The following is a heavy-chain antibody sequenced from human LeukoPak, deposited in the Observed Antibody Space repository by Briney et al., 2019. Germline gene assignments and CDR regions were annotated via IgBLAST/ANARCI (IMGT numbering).Heavy chain of an antibody. CDR2: ISAYNGNT. CDR3: ARLPLRVYGDQNFDY. CDR1: GYTFTSYG. D-gene: IGHD4-17*01. V-gene: IGHV1-18*01. Sequence: ASVKVSCKASGYTFTSYGISWVRQAPGQGLEWMGWISAYNGNTNYAQKLQGRVTMTTDTSTSTAYMELRSLRSDDTAVCYCARLPLRVYGDQNFDYWGQGTLVTVSS. J-gene: IGHJ4*02.